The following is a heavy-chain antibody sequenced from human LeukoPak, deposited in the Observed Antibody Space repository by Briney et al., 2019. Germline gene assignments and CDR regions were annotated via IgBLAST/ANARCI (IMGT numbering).Heavy chain of an antibody. CDR3: ASGGTMVRGVINFDY. Sequence: PSETLSLTCAVYGGSLSGYYWSWIRQPPGKGQEWIGEINHSGSTNYNPSLKSRVTISVDTFKNQFSLKLSSVTAADTAVYYCASGGTMVRGVINFDYWGQGTLVTVSS. CDR1: GGSLSGYY. V-gene: IGHV4-34*01. D-gene: IGHD3-10*01. J-gene: IGHJ4*02. CDR2: INHSGST.